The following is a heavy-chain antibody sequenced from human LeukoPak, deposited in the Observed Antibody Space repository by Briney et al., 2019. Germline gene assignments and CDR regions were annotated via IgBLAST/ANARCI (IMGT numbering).Heavy chain of an antibody. V-gene: IGHV1-18*01. CDR3: ARFSGVLVPDDY. J-gene: IGHJ4*02. CDR2: ISAYNGNT. CDR1: GYTFTSYG. D-gene: IGHD2-8*02. Sequence: ASVKVSCKASGYTFTSYGISWVRQAPGQGLEWMGWISAYNGNTNYAQKLQGRITMTTDTSTSTAHMELRSLRSDDTAVYYCARFSGVLVPDDYWGQGTLVTVSS.